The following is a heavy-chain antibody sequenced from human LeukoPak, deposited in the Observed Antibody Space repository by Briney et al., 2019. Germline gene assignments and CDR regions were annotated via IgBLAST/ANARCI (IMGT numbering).Heavy chain of an antibody. V-gene: IGHV4-39*01. J-gene: IGHJ4*02. Sequence: PSETLSLTCTVCGGSISSSSYYWGWIRQPPGKGLEWIGYIYYSGSTNYNPSLKSRVTISVDTSKNQFSLKLSSVTAADTAVYYCARQGIVATTYDYWGQGTLVTVSS. D-gene: IGHD5-12*01. CDR1: GGSISSSSYY. CDR2: IYYSGST. CDR3: ARQGIVATTYDY.